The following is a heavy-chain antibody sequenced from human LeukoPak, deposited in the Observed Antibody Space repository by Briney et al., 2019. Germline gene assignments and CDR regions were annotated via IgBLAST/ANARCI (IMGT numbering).Heavy chain of an antibody. CDR3: AREDPQNDAFDI. Sequence: GGSLRLSCAASGFTVSSNYMSWVRQAPGKGLEWVSEIYSDGSTYYAASVKGRFTISRDNSKNTLYLQMNSLRAEDTAVYYCAREDPQNDAFDIWGQGTMVTVSS. CDR2: IYSDGST. V-gene: IGHV3-53*05. CDR1: GFTVSSNY. J-gene: IGHJ3*02.